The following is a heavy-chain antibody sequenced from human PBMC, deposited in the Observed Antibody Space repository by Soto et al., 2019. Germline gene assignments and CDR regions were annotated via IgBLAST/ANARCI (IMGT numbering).Heavy chain of an antibody. CDR2: IYYSGST. D-gene: IGHD2-2*01. CDR1: VGSISSGGYY. J-gene: IGHJ6*02. V-gene: IGHV4-31*03. Sequence: TLSLTCTVSVGSISSGGYYWSWILQHPGKGLEWIGYIYYSGSTYYNPSLKSRVTISVDTSKNQFSLKLSSVTAADTAVYYCARTPVPAASNGMDVWGQGTTVTVSS. CDR3: ARTPVPAASNGMDV.